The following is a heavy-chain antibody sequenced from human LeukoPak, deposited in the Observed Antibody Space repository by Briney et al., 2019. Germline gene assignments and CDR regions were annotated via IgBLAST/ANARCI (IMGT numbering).Heavy chain of an antibody. CDR3: ARGTTYYDFWSGHGDY. V-gene: IGHV1-18*04. Sequence: ASVKVSCKASGYTFTGYYMHWVRQAPGQGLEWMGWISAYNGNTNYAQKLQGRVTMTTDTSTSTAYMELRSLRSDDTAVYYCARGTTYYDFWSGHGDYWGQGTLVTVSS. CDR1: GYTFTGYY. D-gene: IGHD3-3*01. CDR2: ISAYNGNT. J-gene: IGHJ4*02.